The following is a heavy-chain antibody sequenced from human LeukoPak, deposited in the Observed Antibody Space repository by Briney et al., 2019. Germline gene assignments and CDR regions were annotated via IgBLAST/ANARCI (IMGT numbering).Heavy chain of an antibody. V-gene: IGHV3-33*08. CDR2: IWYDGSNK. Sequence: QSGGSLRLSCAASGFTFSSYAMHWVRQAPGKGLEWVAVIWYDGSNKYYADSVKGRFTISRDNSKNTLYLQMNSLRAEDTAVYYCARETLIAAAGLSDYWGQGTLVTVSS. CDR1: GFTFSSYA. D-gene: IGHD6-13*01. CDR3: ARETLIAAAGLSDY. J-gene: IGHJ4*02.